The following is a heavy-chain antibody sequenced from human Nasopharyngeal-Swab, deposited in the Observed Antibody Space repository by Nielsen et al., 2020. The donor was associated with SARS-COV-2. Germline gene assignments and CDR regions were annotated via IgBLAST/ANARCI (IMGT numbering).Heavy chain of an antibody. Sequence: GESLKISCAASGFTFSSYGMHWVRQAPGKGLEWVAVIWYDGSNKYYADSVKGRFTISRDDSKNTLYLQMNSLRAEDTAVYYCAKLGSGSYPFDYWGQGTLVTVSS. J-gene: IGHJ4*02. CDR2: IWYDGSNK. V-gene: IGHV3-33*06. CDR1: GFTFSSYG. D-gene: IGHD1-26*01. CDR3: AKLGSGSYPFDY.